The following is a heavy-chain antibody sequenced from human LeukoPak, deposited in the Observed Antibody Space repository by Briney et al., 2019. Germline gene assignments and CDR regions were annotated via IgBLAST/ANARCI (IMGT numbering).Heavy chain of an antibody. CDR1: GGSISSGGYY. CDR2: IYYSGST. Sequence: SETLSLTCTVSGGSISSGGYYWSWIRQHPGKGLEWIGYIYYSGSTYYNPSLKSRVTISVDTSKNQFSLKLSSVTAADTAVYYCARDYGRGVAAAGGWFDPWGQGTLVTVSS. J-gene: IGHJ5*02. V-gene: IGHV4-31*03. D-gene: IGHD6-13*01. CDR3: ARDYGRGVAAAGGWFDP.